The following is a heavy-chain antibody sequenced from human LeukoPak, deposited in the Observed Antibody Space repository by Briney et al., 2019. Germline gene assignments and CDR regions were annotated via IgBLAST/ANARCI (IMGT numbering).Heavy chain of an antibody. CDR2: IQYDGSNK. CDR1: AFIFSSYG. Sequence: GGSLRLSCAASAFIFSSYGMHWVRQAPGKGLEWVAYIQYDGSNKQYADSVRGRLSISRDSSKNVLYLQMNSLRAEDTAVYYCARDGVSMVRGVRVLDYYNYYMDVWGKGTTVTISS. J-gene: IGHJ6*03. D-gene: IGHD3-10*01. CDR3: ARDGVSMVRGVRVLDYYNYYMDV. V-gene: IGHV3-30*02.